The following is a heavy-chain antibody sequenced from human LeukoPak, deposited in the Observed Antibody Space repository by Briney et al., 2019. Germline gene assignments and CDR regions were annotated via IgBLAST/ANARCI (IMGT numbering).Heavy chain of an antibody. CDR1: GFIFKDYY. Sequence: GGSLRLSCAASGFIFKDYYFSWIRQAPGKGLEWVSFINVNGGAMYYADFVKGRFTISRDNAKGSLYLEMNSLRVEDTAVYYCARGPRILAAGSYYFDYWGQGSLVTVSS. D-gene: IGHD6-13*01. V-gene: IGHV3-11*01. CDR2: INVNGGAM. J-gene: IGHJ4*02. CDR3: ARGPRILAAGSYYFDY.